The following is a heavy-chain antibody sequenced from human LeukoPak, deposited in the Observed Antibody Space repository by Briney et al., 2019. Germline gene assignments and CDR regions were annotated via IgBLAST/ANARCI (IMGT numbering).Heavy chain of an antibody. V-gene: IGHV1-46*01. D-gene: IGHD3-10*01. CDR3: ARASFFPMVRGAIEYNWFDP. Sequence: ASVKVSCKASGYTFTGYYMHWVRQAPGQGLEWMGIINPSGGSTSYAQKFQGRVTMTRDTSTSTVYMGLSSLRSEDTAVYYCARASFFPMVRGAIEYNWFDPWGQGTLVTVSS. CDR1: GYTFTGYY. J-gene: IGHJ5*02. CDR2: INPSGGST.